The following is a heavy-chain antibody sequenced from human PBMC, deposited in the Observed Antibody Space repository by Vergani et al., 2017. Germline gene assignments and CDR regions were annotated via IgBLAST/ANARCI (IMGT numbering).Heavy chain of an antibody. D-gene: IGHD5-18*01. CDR3: ASGLRGYSYAGDY. J-gene: IGHJ4*02. V-gene: IGHV5-51*01. CDR2: IYPGDSDT. CDR1: GYSFTSYW. Sequence: EVPLVLSGAEVKTPGESLKISCKGSGYSFTSYWIGWVRQMPGKDLEWLGIIYPGDSDTRYSPSFQGQVTISADKSISTAYLQWSSLKASDTAMYYCASGLRGYSYAGDYWGQGTLVTVSS.